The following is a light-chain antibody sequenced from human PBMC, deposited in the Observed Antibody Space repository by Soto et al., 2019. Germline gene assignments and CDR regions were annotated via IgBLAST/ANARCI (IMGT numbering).Light chain of an antibody. CDR2: GAS. CDR3: QQYNNWPRT. CDR1: QSVSTN. Sequence: ETVMTQSPATLSVSPGERATLSCRASQSVSTNLAWYQQKPGQAPRLLIYGASTRATGIPARFSGSGSGTDFTLTISRLEPEDFAVYYCQQYNNWPRTFGQGTKVDI. J-gene: IGKJ1*01. V-gene: IGKV3-15*01.